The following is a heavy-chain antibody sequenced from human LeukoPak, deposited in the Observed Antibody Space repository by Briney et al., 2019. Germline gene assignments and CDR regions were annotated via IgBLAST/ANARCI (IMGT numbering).Heavy chain of an antibody. CDR2: IYYSGST. J-gene: IGHJ4*02. CDR1: GGSISSYY. CDR3: ARAHVTFAGELSSGFDY. Sequence: SETLSLTCTVSGGSISSYYWSWIRQPPGKGLEWIGYIYYSGSTNYNPSLKSRVTMSVDTSKNHFSLKLSSVTAADTAVYYCARAHVTFAGELSSGFDYWGQGALVTVSS. V-gene: IGHV4-59*12. D-gene: IGHD3-16*02.